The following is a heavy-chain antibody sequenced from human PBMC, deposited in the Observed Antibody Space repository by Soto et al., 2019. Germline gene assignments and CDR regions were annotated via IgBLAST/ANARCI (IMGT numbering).Heavy chain of an antibody. CDR2: IYHSGST. J-gene: IGHJ6*02. Sequence: QVQLQESGPGLVKPSQTLSLTCTVSGGSISSGDYYWSWIRQPPGKGLEWIGYIYHSGSTYYNPSLKSRVTISVDTYKNQLALKLSSVTAADTALYYCARERGNDFYYYGMDVWGQGTTVTVSS. V-gene: IGHV4-30-4*01. CDR1: GGSISSGDYY. D-gene: IGHD3-10*01. CDR3: ARERGNDFYYYGMDV.